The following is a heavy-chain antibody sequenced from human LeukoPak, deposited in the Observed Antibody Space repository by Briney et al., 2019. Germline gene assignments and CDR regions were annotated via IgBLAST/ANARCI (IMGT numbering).Heavy chain of an antibody. Sequence: PGGSLRLSCAASGFTFSAYWMSWVRQTPRKGLEWVASIKEDGGEIQYVDSVKGRFTIPRDNAKKSLYLQMNSLRGEDTALYYCARATASNWFDPWGQGALVTVSS. CDR3: ARATASNWFDP. J-gene: IGHJ5*02. V-gene: IGHV3-7*01. CDR1: GFTFSAYW. CDR2: IKEDGGEI. D-gene: IGHD2-21*01.